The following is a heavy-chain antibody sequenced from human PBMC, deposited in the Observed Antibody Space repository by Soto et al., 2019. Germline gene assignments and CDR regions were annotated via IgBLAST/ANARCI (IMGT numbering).Heavy chain of an antibody. CDR1: GFPFADYP. Sequence: VSLYLSGVASGFPFADYPMNGVGQFPGERVEWISCSTGGGGNTYYSDAAMGRFTTTRDNTKNTLLHQINSPRVDDTTIDYCAKSLIALAVGWYLDSWGQGTLVTVSS. CDR2: STGGGGNT. CDR3: AKSLIALAVGWYLDS. V-gene: IGHV3-23*01. J-gene: IGHJ4*02. D-gene: IGHD6-19*01.